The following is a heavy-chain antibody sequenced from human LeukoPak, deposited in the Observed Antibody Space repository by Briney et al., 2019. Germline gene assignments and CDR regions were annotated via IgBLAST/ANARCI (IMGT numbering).Heavy chain of an antibody. CDR2: ISYDGSNK. CDR3: AATKNRGQRYSSARYYYYYMDV. D-gene: IGHD6-25*01. V-gene: IGHV3-30*03. CDR1: GFTFSSYG. J-gene: IGHJ6*03. Sequence: GGSLRLSCAASGFTFSSYGMHWVRQAPGKGLEWVAVISYDGSNKYYADSVKGRFTISRDNSKNTLYLQMNSLRAEDTAVYYCAATKNRGQRYSSARYYYYYMDVWGKGTTVTVSS.